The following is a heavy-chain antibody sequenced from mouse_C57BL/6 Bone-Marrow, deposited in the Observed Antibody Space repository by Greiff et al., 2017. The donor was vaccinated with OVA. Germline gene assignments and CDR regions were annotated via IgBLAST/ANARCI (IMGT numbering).Heavy chain of an antibody. CDR2: IWTGGGT. J-gene: IGHJ2*01. CDR3: ARISITTVVATKYYFDY. CDR1: GFSLTSYA. D-gene: IGHD1-1*01. Sequence: VMLVESGPGLVAPSQSLSITCTVSGFSLTSYAISWVRQPPGKGLEWLGVIWTGGGTNYNSALKSRLSISKDNSKSQVFLKMNSLQTDDTARYYCARISITTVVATKYYFDYWGQGTTLTVSS. V-gene: IGHV2-9-1*01.